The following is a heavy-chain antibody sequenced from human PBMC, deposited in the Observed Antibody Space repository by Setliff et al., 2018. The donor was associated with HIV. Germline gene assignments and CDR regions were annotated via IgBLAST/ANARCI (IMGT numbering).Heavy chain of an antibody. CDR2: MKPNSGNA. J-gene: IGHJ4*02. CDR1: GYTFTNYD. D-gene: IGHD3-10*01. V-gene: IGHV1-8*02. Sequence: GASVKVSCKASGYTFTNYDINWVRQATGQGLEWMGWMKPNSGNAVYAQKFQGRVTMTRDTSISTVYMELSSLKSEDTAVYYCARPGNWGDRSMNYRGQGTLVTVSS. CDR3: ARPGNWGDRSMNY.